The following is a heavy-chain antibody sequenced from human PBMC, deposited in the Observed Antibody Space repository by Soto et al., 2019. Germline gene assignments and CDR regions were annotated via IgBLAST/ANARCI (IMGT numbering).Heavy chain of an antibody. CDR3: ARGGNTIFGVVMYFDY. CDR2: IYYSGST. Sequence: QVQLQESGPGLVKPSQTLSLTCTVSGGSISSGGYYWSWIRQHPGKGLEWIGYIYYSGSTYYNPSLKSRVTILVDTSKNQFSLKLSSGTAADTAVYYCARGGNTIFGVVMYFDYWGQGTLVTVSS. CDR1: GGSISSGGYY. J-gene: IGHJ4*02. D-gene: IGHD3-3*01. V-gene: IGHV4-31*03.